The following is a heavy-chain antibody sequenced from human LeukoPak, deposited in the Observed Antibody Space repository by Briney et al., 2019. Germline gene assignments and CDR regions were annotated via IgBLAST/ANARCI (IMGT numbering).Heavy chain of an antibody. V-gene: IGHV3-30*02. CDR2: IRYDGSNK. CDR3: AKALEVVVVPAWASSDY. D-gene: IGHD2-2*01. J-gene: IGHJ4*02. CDR1: GFTFSSYG. Sequence: GGSLRLSCAASGFTFSSYGMHWVRQAPGEGLEWVAFIRYDGSNKYYADSVKGRFTISRDNSKNTLYLQMNSLRAEDTAVYYCAKALEVVVVPAWASSDYWGQGTLVTVSS.